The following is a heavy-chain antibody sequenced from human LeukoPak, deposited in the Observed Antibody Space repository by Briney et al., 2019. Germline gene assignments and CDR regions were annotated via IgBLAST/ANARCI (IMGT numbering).Heavy chain of an antibody. CDR1: GFTFDDYG. V-gene: IGHV3-21*01. CDR3: ASDRNYYDSSGYLDY. CDR2: ISSSSSYI. Sequence: PGGSLRLSCAASGFTFDDYGMNWVRQAPGKGLEWVSSISSSSSYIYYADSVKGRFTISRDNAKNSLYLQMNSLRAEDTAVYYCASDRNYYDSSGYLDYWGQGTLVTVSS. D-gene: IGHD3-22*01. J-gene: IGHJ4*02.